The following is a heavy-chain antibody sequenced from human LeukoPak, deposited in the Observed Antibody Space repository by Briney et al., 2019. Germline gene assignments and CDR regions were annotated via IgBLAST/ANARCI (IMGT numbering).Heavy chain of an antibody. V-gene: IGHV4-4*02. CDR2: IYYNGRA. D-gene: IGHD3-22*01. J-gene: IGHJ4*02. CDR1: GGSISSSNW. Sequence: PSETLSLTCAVSGGSISSSNWWSWVRQPPGKGLEWIGYIYYNGRATYNPSLKSRVTISVDTSKNQFSLKLSSVTAADTAVYYCARRSSESFDFWGQGTLVTVSS. CDR3: ARRSSESFDF.